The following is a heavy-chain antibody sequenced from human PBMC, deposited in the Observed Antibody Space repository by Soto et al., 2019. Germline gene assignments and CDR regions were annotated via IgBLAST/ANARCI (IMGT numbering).Heavy chain of an antibody. Sequence: QLQLQESGSGLVKPSQTLSLTCAVSGGSISSGGYSWSWIRQPPGKGLEWIGYIYHSGSTYYNPFLKSRVTISVDRSKNQFSLKLSSVTAADTAVYYCARSDLIDYGDAFDIWGQGTMVTVSS. CDR1: GGSISSGGYS. CDR3: ARSDLIDYGDAFDI. CDR2: IYHSGST. J-gene: IGHJ3*02. D-gene: IGHD4-17*01. V-gene: IGHV4-30-2*01.